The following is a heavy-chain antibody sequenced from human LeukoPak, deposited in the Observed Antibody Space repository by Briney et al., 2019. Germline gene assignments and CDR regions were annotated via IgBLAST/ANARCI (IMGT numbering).Heavy chain of an antibody. CDR1: GGTFSSYA. CDR2: IIPILGIA. Sequence: SVKVSCKASGGTFSSYAISWVRQAPGQGLEWMGRIIPILGIANYAQKFQGRVTITADKSTSTAYMELSSLRSEDTAVYYCARVAGYSYGYEDYWGQGTLVTVSS. J-gene: IGHJ4*02. V-gene: IGHV1-69*04. D-gene: IGHD5-18*01. CDR3: ARVAGYSYGYEDY.